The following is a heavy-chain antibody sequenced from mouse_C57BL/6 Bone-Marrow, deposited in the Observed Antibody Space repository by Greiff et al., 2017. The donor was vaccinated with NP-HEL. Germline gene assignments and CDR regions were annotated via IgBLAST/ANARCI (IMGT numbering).Heavy chain of an antibody. D-gene: IGHD1-1*01. V-gene: IGHV5-4*01. CDR1: GFTFSSYA. J-gene: IGHJ2*01. CDR2: ISDGGSYT. CDR3: ARVLLLRLDY. Sequence: EVQRVESGGGLVKPGGSLKLSCAASGFTFSSYAMSWVRQTPVKRLEWVATISDGGSYTYYPDNVKGRFTISRDNAKNNLYLQMGHLKSEATAMYYCARVLLLRLDYWGQGTTLTVTA.